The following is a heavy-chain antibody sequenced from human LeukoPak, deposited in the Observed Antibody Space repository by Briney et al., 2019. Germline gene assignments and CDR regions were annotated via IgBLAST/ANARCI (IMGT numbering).Heavy chain of an antibody. CDR3: ARCRTTVTAMPGY. Sequence: PGGSLRLSCAASGFTFSSYAMSWVRQAPGKGLEWVSAISGSGGSTYYADSVKGRFTISRDNAKNSLSLQMNSLRAEDTAVYYCARCRTTVTAMPGYWGQGTLVTVSS. V-gene: IGHV3-23*01. D-gene: IGHD4-17*01. CDR2: ISGSGGST. CDR1: GFTFSSYA. J-gene: IGHJ4*02.